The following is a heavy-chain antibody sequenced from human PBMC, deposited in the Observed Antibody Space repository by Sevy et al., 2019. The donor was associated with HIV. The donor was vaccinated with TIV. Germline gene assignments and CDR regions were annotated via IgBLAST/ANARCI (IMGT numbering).Heavy chain of an antibody. D-gene: IGHD3-10*01. CDR2: ISGSGGST. V-gene: IGHV3-23*01. J-gene: IGHJ6*03. Sequence: GGSLRLSCAASGFTFSSYAMSWVRQAPGKGLEWVSAISGSGGSTCYADSVKGRFTISRDNSKNTLYLQMNSLRAEDTGVYYCAKVEYGSGSYYTNAYYYYCMDVWGKGTTVTVSS. CDR3: AKVEYGSGSYYTNAYYYYCMDV. CDR1: GFTFSSYA.